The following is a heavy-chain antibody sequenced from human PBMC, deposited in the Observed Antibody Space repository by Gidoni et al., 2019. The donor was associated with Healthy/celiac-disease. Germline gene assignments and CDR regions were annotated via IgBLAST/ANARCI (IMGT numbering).Heavy chain of an antibody. CDR3: ARDLRFNYGMDV. D-gene: IGHD3-3*01. CDR1: GGSFSGYY. Sequence: QVQLQQWGAGLLKPSETLSLTCAVYGGSFSGYYWSWIRQPPGKGLEWIGEINHSGSTNYNPSLKSRVTISVDTSKNQFSLKLSSVTAADTAVYYCARDLRFNYGMDVWGQGTTVTVSS. V-gene: IGHV4-34*01. J-gene: IGHJ6*02. CDR2: INHSGST.